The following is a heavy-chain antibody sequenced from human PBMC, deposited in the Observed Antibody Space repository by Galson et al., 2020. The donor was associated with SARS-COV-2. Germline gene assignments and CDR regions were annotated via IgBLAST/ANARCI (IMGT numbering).Heavy chain of an antibody. V-gene: IGHV4-61*01. CDR3: ATEVPGSDYGMDV. J-gene: IGHJ6*02. CDR2: IYYSGST. Sequence: SETLSLTCTVSGGSVSSGSYYWSWIRQPPGKGLEWIGYIYYSGSTNYNPSLKSRVTISVDTSKNQFSLKLSSVTAADTAVYYCATEVPGSDYGMDVWGQGTTVTVSS. CDR1: GGSVSSGSYY.